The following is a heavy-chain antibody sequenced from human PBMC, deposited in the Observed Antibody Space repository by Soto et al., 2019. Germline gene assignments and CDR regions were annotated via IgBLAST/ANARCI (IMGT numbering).Heavy chain of an antibody. CDR2: IIPIFGTA. CDR1: GGTFSSYA. CDR3: ATPAARNYYYGMDV. V-gene: IGHV1-69*12. Sequence: QVQLVQSGAEVKKPGSSVKVSCKASGGTFSSYAISWVRQAPGQGPEWMGGIIPIFGTANYAQKLQGRVTITADASTSTAYMELSSLRSEDTAVYYCATPAARNYYYGMDVWGQGTPVTVSS. J-gene: IGHJ6*02.